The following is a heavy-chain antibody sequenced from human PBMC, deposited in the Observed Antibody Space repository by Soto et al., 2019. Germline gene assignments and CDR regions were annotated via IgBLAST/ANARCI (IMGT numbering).Heavy chain of an antibody. V-gene: IGHV2-26*01. CDR3: ARRQLAVALSPWFDP. CDR1: GLSITDSEMG. J-gene: IGHJ5*01. Sequence: QVTLKESGPVLVKPTETLTLRCTVSGLSITDSEMGVSWIRQPPGQPLEWLAHIDSSGEKSYRSFLKRRLAISKDTSKSPIVLTMTNIDPADTPTYHCARRQLAVALSPWFDPWGQGIPVTVSS. D-gene: IGHD1-1*01. CDR2: IDSSGEK.